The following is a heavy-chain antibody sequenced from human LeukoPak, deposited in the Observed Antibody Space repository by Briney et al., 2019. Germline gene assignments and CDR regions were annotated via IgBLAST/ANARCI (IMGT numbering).Heavy chain of an antibody. CDR3: AKEALYSSSYPYYFDY. D-gene: IGHD6-13*01. Sequence: GGSLRLSCAASGFTFSSYAMSWVCQAPGKGLEWVSAISGSGGSTYYADSVKGRFTISRDNSKNTLYLQMNSLRAEDTAVYYCAKEALYSSSYPYYFDYWGQGTLVAVSS. J-gene: IGHJ4*02. CDR2: ISGSGGST. CDR1: GFTFSSYA. V-gene: IGHV3-23*01.